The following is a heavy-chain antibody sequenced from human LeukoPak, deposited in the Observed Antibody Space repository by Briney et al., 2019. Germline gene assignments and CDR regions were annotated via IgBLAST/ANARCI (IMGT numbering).Heavy chain of an antibody. CDR2: IYYSGST. CDR3: ARAPAYCGGDCPFDY. D-gene: IGHD2-21*02. Sequence: SETLSLTCTVSGGSISNYYWSWIRQPPGKGLEWIGYIYYSGSTNYNPSLKSRVTISVDTSKNQFSLKLSSVTAADTAVYYCARAPAYCGGDCPFDYWGQGTLVTVSS. CDR1: GGSISNYY. V-gene: IGHV4-59*01. J-gene: IGHJ4*02.